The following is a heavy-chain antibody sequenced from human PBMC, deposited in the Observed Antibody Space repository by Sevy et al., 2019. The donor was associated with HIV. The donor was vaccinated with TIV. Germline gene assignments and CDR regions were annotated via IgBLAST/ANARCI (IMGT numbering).Heavy chain of an antibody. J-gene: IGHJ4*02. CDR1: GFTFSSYA. CDR3: AKDLGATITTYYFDY. V-gene: IGHV3-23*01. Sequence: GGSLRLSCAASGFTFSSYAMSWVRQAPGKGLEWVSAISGSGGSTYYADSVKGRFTISRDNSKNTLYLQINSLRAEDTAVYYCAKDLGATITTYYFDYWGQGTLVTVSS. D-gene: IGHD5-12*01. CDR2: ISGSGGST.